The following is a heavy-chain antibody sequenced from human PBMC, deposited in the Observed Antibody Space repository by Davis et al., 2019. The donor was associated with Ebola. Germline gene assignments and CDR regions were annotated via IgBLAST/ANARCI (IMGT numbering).Heavy chain of an antibody. CDR2: INSNNGET. CDR3: ARAPTWSQINYYCFDY. CDR1: SYNFIEYF. V-gene: IGHV1-2*02. J-gene: IGHJ4*02. D-gene: IGHD3-10*01. Sequence: ASVKVSCKASSYNFIEYFFHWFRQAPGQGLEWMGRINSNNGETNYAQKFQGRVTMTRNTSISTVYMELSSLRSEDTAVYYCARAPTWSQINYYCFDYWGQGTLVTVSS.